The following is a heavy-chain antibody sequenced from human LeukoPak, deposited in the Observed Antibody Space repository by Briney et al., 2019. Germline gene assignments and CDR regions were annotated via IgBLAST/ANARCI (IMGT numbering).Heavy chain of an antibody. J-gene: IGHJ4*02. CDR1: GFTFSSYS. CDR3: ARGVDCSSTSCYISRRVAENDY. Sequence: GGSLRLSCAASGFTFSSYSMNWVRQAPGKGLEWVSYISSSSSTIYYADSVKGRFTISRDNAKNSLYLQMNSLRAEDTAVYYCARGVDCSSTSCYISRRVAENDYWGQGTLVTVSS. D-gene: IGHD2-2*02. CDR2: ISSSSSTI. V-gene: IGHV3-48*01.